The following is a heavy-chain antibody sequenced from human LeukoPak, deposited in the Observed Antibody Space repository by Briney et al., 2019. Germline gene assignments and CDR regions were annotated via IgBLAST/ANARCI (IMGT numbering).Heavy chain of an antibody. CDR1: GYTFTGYY. Sequence: VKVSCKASGYTFTGYYMHWVRQAPGQGLEWMGIINPSGGSTSYAQKFQGRVTMTRDMSTSTVYMELSSLRSEDTAVYYCAREALGGYDILTGYYFWGQGTLVTVSS. CDR3: AREALGGYDILTGYYF. J-gene: IGHJ4*02. CDR2: INPSGGST. V-gene: IGHV1-46*01. D-gene: IGHD3-9*01.